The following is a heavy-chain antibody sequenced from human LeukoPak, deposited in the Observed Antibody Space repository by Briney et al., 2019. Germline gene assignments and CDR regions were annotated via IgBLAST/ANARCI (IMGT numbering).Heavy chain of an antibody. CDR1: GFTFSSYA. CDR2: ISYDGSNK. V-gene: IGHV3-30-3*01. D-gene: IGHD3-22*01. CDR3: ARDIPYDSSGDVGNAFDI. Sequence: RRSLRLSCAASGFTFSSYAMHWVRQAPGKGLEWVAVISYDGSNKYYADSVKGRFTISRDNSKNTLYLQMNSLRAEDTAVYYCARDIPYDSSGDVGNAFDIWGQGTMVTVSS. J-gene: IGHJ3*02.